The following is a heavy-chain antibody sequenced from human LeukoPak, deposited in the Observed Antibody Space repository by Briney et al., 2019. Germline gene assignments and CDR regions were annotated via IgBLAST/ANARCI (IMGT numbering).Heavy chain of an antibody. J-gene: IGHJ5*02. CDR1: GNYW. V-gene: IGHV3-74*01. Sequence: PGGSLRLSCAASGNYWMHWVRQAPGKGLVWVSHINSDGSWTTYVDSVKGRFTISKDNAKNMVYLQMNNLRAEDTAVYYCARGPRNVGLAPWGQGTLVTVSS. D-gene: IGHD2-15*01. CDR3: ARGPRNVGLAP. CDR2: INSDGSWT.